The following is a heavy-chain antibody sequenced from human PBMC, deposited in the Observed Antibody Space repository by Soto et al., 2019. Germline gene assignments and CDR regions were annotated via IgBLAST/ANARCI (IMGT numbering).Heavy chain of an antibody. V-gene: IGHV3-23*01. CDR2: ISGRGST. J-gene: IGHJ4*02. CDR3: AKEKDNEYVWESYRYTSDY. D-gene: IGHD3-16*02. CDR1: GSTFSSYA. Sequence: EVQVLQSGGGLVQPGESLRLFCAASGSTFSSYAMSWVRQAPGKGLEWVAGISGRGSTNYADSVKGRFAISRDNSKNTLYLQMNSLRAEDTAVYYCAKEKDNEYVWESYRYTSDYWGQGTLVTVSS.